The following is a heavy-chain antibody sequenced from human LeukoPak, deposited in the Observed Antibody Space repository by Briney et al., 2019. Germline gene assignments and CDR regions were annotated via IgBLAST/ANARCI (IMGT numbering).Heavy chain of an antibody. V-gene: IGHV4-31*03. J-gene: IGHJ5*02. CDR3: ARDREPGTAYYYGSGVFDP. CDR2: IYYSGST. Sequence: SETLSLTCTVSGGSISSGGYYWSWIRQHPGKGLEWIGYIYYSGSTYYNPSLKSRVTISVDTSKNQFSLKLSSVTAADTAVYYCARDREPGTAYYYGSGVFDPWGQGTLVTVSS. CDR1: GGSISSGGYY. D-gene: IGHD3-10*01.